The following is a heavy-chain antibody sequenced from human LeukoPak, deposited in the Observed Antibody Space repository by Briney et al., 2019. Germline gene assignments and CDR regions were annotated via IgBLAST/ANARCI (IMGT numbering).Heavy chain of an antibody. J-gene: IGHJ4*02. CDR1: GYSFTTYW. Sequence: GESLKISCKVSGYSFTTYWIGWVRQMPGKGLEWMGIIYPGDSDTKYSPSFQGQVTISADKSISTAYLQWSSLKASDTAMYYCASVLRFLEWPFDYWGQGTLVTVSS. CDR2: IYPGDSDT. CDR3: ASVLRFLEWPFDY. D-gene: IGHD3-3*01. V-gene: IGHV5-51*01.